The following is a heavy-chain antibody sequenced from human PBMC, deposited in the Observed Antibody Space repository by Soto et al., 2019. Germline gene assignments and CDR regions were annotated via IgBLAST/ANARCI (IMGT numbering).Heavy chain of an antibody. CDR3: ARQGAYCSGGTCYSNAFDI. V-gene: IGHV5-51*01. D-gene: IGHD2-15*01. CDR2: IYPGDSDT. J-gene: IGHJ3*02. CDR1: GYTFTTYW. Sequence: GESLKISCKGSGYTFTTYWIGWARQMPGKGLEWMAIIYPGDSDTRYSPSCQGQVTISADKSISTAYLQWGSLKASDTAMYYCARQGAYCSGGTCYSNAFDIWGQGTMVTVSS.